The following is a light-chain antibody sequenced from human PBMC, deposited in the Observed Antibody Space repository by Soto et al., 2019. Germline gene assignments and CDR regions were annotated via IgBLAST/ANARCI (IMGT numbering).Light chain of an antibody. V-gene: IGLV2-14*01. CDR1: SSDVGGYNY. J-gene: IGLJ2*01. CDR3: SSYTSSSTPV. CDR2: EVS. Sequence: QSVLTQPACVSGSPGQSITISCTGTSSDVGGYNYVSWYQQHPGKAPKLMIYEVSNRPSGVSNRFSGSKSGNTASLTISGLQAEDEADYYCSSYTSSSTPVFGGGTKLTVL.